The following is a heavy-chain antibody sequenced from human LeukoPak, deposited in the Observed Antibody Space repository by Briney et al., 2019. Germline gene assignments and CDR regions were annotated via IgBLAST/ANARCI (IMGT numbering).Heavy chain of an antibody. J-gene: IGHJ4*02. V-gene: IGHV3-48*01. D-gene: IGHD4-17*01. CDR3: TRSNYGDDY. CDR1: GFTFSSYS. CDR2: ISSSSSTI. Sequence: GGSLRLSCAASGFTFSSYSMNWVRQAPGKGLEWVSYISSSSSTIYYADSVKGRFTISRDNAMNSLYLQMNSLRAEDTAVYYCTRSNYGDDYWGQGTLVTVSS.